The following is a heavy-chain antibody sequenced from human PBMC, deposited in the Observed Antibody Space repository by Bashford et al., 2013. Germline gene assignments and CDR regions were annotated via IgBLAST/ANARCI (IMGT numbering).Heavy chain of an antibody. J-gene: IGHJ4*03. D-gene: IGHD6-19*01. CDR2: LYSGERT. V-gene: IGHV3-53*01. Sequence: VRQAPGKGLEWVSVLYSGERTDYADSVKGRFTVSRDNSKNTLYLQMNSVRAEDTAVYYCAKVRFGPVAGRDSFDYWGREPGHRLL. CDR3: AKVRFGPVAGRDSFDY.